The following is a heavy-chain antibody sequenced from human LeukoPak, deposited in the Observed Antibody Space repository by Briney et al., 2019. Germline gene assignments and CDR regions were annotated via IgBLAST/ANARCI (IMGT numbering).Heavy chain of an antibody. CDR2: IRYDGSNK. CDR3: ARDMYHRGWYVAD. V-gene: IGHV3-30*02. J-gene: IGHJ4*02. CDR1: GCTFSSYG. D-gene: IGHD6-19*01. Sequence: GGSLRLTCTASGCTFSSYGMHWIRQAPGKGLEWVAFIRYDGSNKYNADSVKGRFTISRDTSKHTLYLQMNSLTAADTAIYYCARDMYHRGWYVADWGQGALVTV.